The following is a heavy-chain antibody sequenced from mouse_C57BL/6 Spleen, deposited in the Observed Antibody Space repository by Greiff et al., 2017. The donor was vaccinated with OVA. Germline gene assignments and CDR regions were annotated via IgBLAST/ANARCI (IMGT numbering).Heavy chain of an antibody. CDR3: TTNYDKTY. V-gene: IGHV14-4*01. CDR1: GFNIKDDY. CDR2: IDPENGDT. Sequence: VQLQQSGAELVRPGASVKLSCTASGFNIKDDYMHWVKQRPEQGLEWIGWIDPENGDTEYASKFQGKATITADTSSNTAYLQLSSLTSEDTAVYYCTTNYDKTYWGQGTLVTVSA. D-gene: IGHD2-4*01. J-gene: IGHJ3*01.